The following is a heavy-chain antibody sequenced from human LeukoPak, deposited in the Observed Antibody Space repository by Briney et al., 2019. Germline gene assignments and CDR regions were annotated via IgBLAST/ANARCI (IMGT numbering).Heavy chain of an antibody. D-gene: IGHD4-17*01. CDR1: GFTSSTYW. CDR2: INSDGSST. V-gene: IGHV3-74*01. Sequence: PGGSLRLSCAASGFTSSTYWIHWVRQAPGTGLMWVSRINSDGSSTSYADSVKGRFTISRDNAKNTVYLHMNSLKVEDTAVYYCARSYYGDYEDFWGQGTLVAVSS. J-gene: IGHJ4*02. CDR3: ARSYYGDYEDF.